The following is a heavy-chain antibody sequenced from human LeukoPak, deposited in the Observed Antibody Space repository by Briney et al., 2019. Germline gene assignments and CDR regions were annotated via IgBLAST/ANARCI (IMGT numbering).Heavy chain of an antibody. Sequence: SETLSLTCTVSGGSISSYYWSWIRQPAGKGLEWIGEINHSGSTNYNPSLKSRVTISVDTSKNQFSLKLSSVTAADTAVYYCARGSAYDFWSGYWSYFDYWGQGTLVTVSS. CDR2: INHSGST. D-gene: IGHD3-3*01. CDR3: ARGSAYDFWSGYWSYFDY. CDR1: GGSISSYY. V-gene: IGHV4-34*01. J-gene: IGHJ4*02.